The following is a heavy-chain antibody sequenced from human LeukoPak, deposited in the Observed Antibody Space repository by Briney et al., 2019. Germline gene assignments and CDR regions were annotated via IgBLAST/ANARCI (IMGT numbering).Heavy chain of an antibody. CDR1: GGSISTYY. D-gene: IGHD3-10*01. V-gene: IGHV4-59*12. J-gene: IGHJ4*02. CDR3: ARDTYYSGSGTYFEDYFDS. Sequence: SETLSLTCTVSGGSISTYYWSWIRQPPGKGLEWIGHIHGSGETNYNPSLKSRVTMSPDTSRNQFSLKVNSVTAADTAVYSCARDTYYSGSGTYFEDYFDSWGQGILVTVSS. CDR2: IHGSGET.